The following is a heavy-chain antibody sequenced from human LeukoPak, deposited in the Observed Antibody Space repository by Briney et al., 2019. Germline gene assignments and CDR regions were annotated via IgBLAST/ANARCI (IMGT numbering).Heavy chain of an antibody. CDR3: ARHGGYSSPYLH. CDR2: IYYSGTT. J-gene: IGHJ1*01. CDR1: GGSISSYY. V-gene: IGHV4-59*08. Sequence: PSETLSLTCTVSGGSISSYYWSWIRQPPWKGLECMGYIYYSGTTNYNPSLKSRVTISVDTSKNQFSLKLSSVTAADTAVYYCARHGGYSSPYLHWGQGTLVTVSS. D-gene: IGHD6-13*01.